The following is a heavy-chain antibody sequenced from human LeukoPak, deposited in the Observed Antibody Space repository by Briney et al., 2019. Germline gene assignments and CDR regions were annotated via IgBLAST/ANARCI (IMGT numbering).Heavy chain of an antibody. Sequence: SQTLSLTCAISGDSVSNNNVAWNWVRQSPSRGLEWLGRTYYRSKWYNDYAGSVRSRITIYSDTSKNQFSLQLNSVTPEDTAVYYCARDLIGSRFDYWGQGTLVTISS. D-gene: IGHD1-26*01. CDR3: ARDLIGSRFDY. CDR2: TYYRSKWYN. CDR1: GDSVSNNNVA. V-gene: IGHV6-1*01. J-gene: IGHJ4*02.